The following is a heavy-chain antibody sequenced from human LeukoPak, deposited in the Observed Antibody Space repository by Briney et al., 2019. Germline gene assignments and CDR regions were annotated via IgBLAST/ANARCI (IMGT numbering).Heavy chain of an antibody. Sequence: PGGSLRLSCAASGFTFSSYGMHWVRQAPGKGLEWVAVIWYDGSNKYYADSVKGRFTISRDNSKNTLYLQMNSLRAEDTAVYYCARGFRTMVRGVKYWGQGTLVTVSS. CDR2: IWYDGSNK. CDR1: GFTFSSYG. CDR3: ARGFRTMVRGVKY. V-gene: IGHV3-33*01. J-gene: IGHJ4*02. D-gene: IGHD3-10*01.